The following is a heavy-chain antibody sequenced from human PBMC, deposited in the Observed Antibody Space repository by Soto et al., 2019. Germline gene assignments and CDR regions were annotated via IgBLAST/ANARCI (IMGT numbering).Heavy chain of an antibody. Sequence: GGSLRLSCAASGFTFSSYGMHWVRQAPGKGLEWVAVIWYDGSNKYYADSVKGRFTISRDNSKNTLYLQMNSLRAEDTAVYYCARDSVPRSVSGRIGDCLIDYWGQGTLVTVSS. CDR1: GFTFSSYG. D-gene: IGHD2-21*02. CDR3: ARDSVPRSVSGRIGDCLIDY. CDR2: IWYDGSNK. J-gene: IGHJ4*02. V-gene: IGHV3-33*01.